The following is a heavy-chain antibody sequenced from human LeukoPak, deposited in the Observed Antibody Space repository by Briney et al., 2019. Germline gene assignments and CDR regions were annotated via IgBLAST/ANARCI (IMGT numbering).Heavy chain of an antibody. D-gene: IGHD3-22*01. V-gene: IGHV3-73*01. CDR3: AKDRLPYYDSSGYPLDY. J-gene: IGHJ4*02. CDR1: GLTFSGSA. Sequence: PGGSLRLSCAASGLTFSGSAMHCVRQASGEGLEWVGRIRSKANSYATAYAASVKGRFTISRDDSKNTAYLQMNSLRAEDTAVYYCAKDRLPYYDSSGYPLDYWGQGTLVTVSS. CDR2: IRSKANSYAT.